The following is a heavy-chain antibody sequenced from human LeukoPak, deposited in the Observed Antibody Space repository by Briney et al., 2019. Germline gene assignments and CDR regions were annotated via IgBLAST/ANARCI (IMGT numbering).Heavy chain of an antibody. V-gene: IGHV3-33*01. CDR2: IWYDGSNK. D-gene: IGHD2/OR15-2a*01. Sequence: GRSLRLSCAASGLTFSSYGMHWVRQAPGKGLEWVAVIWYDGSNKYYADSVKGRFTISRDNSKNTLYLQMNSLRAEDTAVYYCARDPQIGAEYFQHWGQGTLVTVSS. CDR1: GLTFSSYG. CDR3: ARDPQIGAEYFQH. J-gene: IGHJ1*01.